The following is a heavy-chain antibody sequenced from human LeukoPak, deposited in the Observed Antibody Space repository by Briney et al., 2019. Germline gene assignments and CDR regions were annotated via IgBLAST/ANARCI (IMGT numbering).Heavy chain of an antibody. Sequence: GGSLRLSCAASGFTFSNAWMSWVRQAPGKGLEWVGRIKSKTDGGTTDYAAPVKGRFTISRDGSKNTLYLQMNSLKTEDTAVYYCTTSKQPYYYYYMDVWGKGTTVTVSS. V-gene: IGHV3-15*01. CDR2: IKSKTDGGTT. J-gene: IGHJ6*03. CDR3: TTSKQPYYYYYMDV. CDR1: GFTFSNAW. D-gene: IGHD5-18*01.